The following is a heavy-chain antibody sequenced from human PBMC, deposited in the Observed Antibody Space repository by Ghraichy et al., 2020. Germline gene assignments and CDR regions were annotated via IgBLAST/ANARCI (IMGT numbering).Heavy chain of an antibody. CDR2: MYYSGTT. CDR3: ARAGGRSVAPWDAFDI. V-gene: IGHV4-31*03. D-gene: IGHD3-16*01. Sequence: SETLSLTCTVSGDSISRGYYYWAWIRQHPGKGLEWIGYMYYSGTTYYNPSLKSRLTISVDTSKNQFSLKLNSVTAADTAVYYCARAGGRSVAPWDAFDIWGQGTMVTVSS. CDR1: GDSISRGYYY. J-gene: IGHJ3*02.